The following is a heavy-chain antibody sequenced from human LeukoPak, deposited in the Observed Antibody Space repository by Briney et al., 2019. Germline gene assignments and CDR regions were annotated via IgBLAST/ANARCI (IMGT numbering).Heavy chain of an antibody. Sequence: GGSLRLSCAASGFTFSSYSMNWVRQAPGKGLEWVSSISSSSSYIYYTDSVKGRFTISRDNANNSLYLQMSSLRAEDTAVYYCATLDTVAASYWGQGTLITVSS. D-gene: IGHD5-12*01. CDR2: ISSSSSYI. CDR1: GFTFSSYS. CDR3: ATLDTVAASY. J-gene: IGHJ4*02. V-gene: IGHV3-21*06.